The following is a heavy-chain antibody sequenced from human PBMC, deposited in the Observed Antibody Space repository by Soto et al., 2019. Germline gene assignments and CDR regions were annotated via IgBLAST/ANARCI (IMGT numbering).Heavy chain of an antibody. Sequence: EVQLVESGGGLVKPGGSLRLSCAASGFTFSEPWMNWVRQAPGKGLEWVGRIKSKAAGGTTDYVAPVKGRFTISRDDSTNPLFLQMNSLKTEDTAVYYCTTDSPVAGGGPLWGQGTLVTVSS. J-gene: IGHJ4*02. CDR2: IKSKAAGGTT. D-gene: IGHD6-19*01. V-gene: IGHV3-15*07. CDR3: TTDSPVAGGGPL. CDR1: GFTFSEPW.